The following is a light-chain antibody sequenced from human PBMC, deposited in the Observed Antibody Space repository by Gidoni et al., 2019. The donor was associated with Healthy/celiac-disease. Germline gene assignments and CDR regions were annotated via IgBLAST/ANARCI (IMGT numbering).Light chain of an antibody. Sequence: DIVMTQSPDSLAVSLGERATINCKSSQGVLYSSNNKNYLAWYQQKPGQPPKLLIYWASTRESGVPDRFSGSGSGADFTLTISSLQAEDVAVYSCQQYYSTPRTFGQGTKVEIK. CDR1: QGVLYSSNNKNY. CDR3: QQYYSTPRT. CDR2: WAS. J-gene: IGKJ1*01. V-gene: IGKV4-1*01.